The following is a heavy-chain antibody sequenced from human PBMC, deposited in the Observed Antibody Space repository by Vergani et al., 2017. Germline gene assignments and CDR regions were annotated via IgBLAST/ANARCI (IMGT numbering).Heavy chain of an antibody. CDR2: INPTSGGT. D-gene: IGHD2-15*01. V-gene: IGHV1-2*02. Sequence: QVQLVQSGAEVKKPGASAKVSCKASGYTFTGYYMHWVRQAPGQGLEWMGWINPTSGGTNYAQKFQGRVTRTRDTSISTAYMELSRLRSDDTAVYYCARCWATPAFDIWGQGTMVTVSS. CDR1: GYTFTGYY. CDR3: ARCWATPAFDI. J-gene: IGHJ3*02.